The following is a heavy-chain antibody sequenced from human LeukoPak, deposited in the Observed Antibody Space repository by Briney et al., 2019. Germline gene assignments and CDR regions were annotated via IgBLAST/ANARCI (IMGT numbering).Heavy chain of an antibody. CDR2: IYYSGST. D-gene: IGHD2-15*01. CDR1: GGSISSYY. CDR3: ARGAPNCSGGSCYSGVFDY. J-gene: IGHJ4*02. Sequence: SETLSLTCTVSGGSISSYYWSWIRQPPGKGLEWIGYIYYSGSTNYNPSLRSRVTISVDTSKNQFSLKLSSVTAADTAVYYCARGAPNCSGGSCYSGVFDYWGQGTLVTVSS. V-gene: IGHV4-59*01.